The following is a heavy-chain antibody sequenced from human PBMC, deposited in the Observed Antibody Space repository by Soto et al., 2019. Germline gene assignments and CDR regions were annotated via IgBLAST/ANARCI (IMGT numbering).Heavy chain of an antibody. CDR1: GYTFTDYY. Sequence: ASVKVSCKVSGYTFTDYYVHWVQQAPGKGLEWVGLVDPEDGETIYAEKFQGKVTITADTSLDTAYMELSSLRSEDTAVYYCAITIRNPHNRFDPWGQGTLVTVSS. CDR3: AITIRNPHNRFDP. J-gene: IGHJ5*02. D-gene: IGHD3-3*02. CDR2: VDPEDGET. V-gene: IGHV1-69-2*01.